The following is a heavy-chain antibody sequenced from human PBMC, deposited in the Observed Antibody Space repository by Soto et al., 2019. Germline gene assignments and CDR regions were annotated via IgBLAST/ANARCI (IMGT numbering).Heavy chain of an antibody. V-gene: IGHV1-8*01. Sequence: GASVKVSCKASGYTFTSYDINWVRQATGQGLEWMGWMDPNSGNTGYAQKFQGRVTMTRNTSISTAYMELSSLRSEDTAVYYCARARRNYYYYYGMDVWGQGTTVTVPS. J-gene: IGHJ6*02. CDR1: GYTFTSYD. CDR2: MDPNSGNT. CDR3: ARARRNYYYYYGMDV.